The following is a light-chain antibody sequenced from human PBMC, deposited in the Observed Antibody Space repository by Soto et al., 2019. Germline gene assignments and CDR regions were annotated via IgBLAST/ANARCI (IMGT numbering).Light chain of an antibody. CDR2: NNN. CDR1: TSNIGSKT. Sequence: QSVLTQPPSASGTPGQRVTISCSGSTSNIGSKTVSWYQQLPGSAPRVLIYNNNERPSGVPDRFSGSKSGTSASLAISGLQADDEADYYCSSHTISSALQVFGTGTKLTVL. CDR3: SSHTISSALQV. J-gene: IGLJ1*01. V-gene: IGLV1-44*01.